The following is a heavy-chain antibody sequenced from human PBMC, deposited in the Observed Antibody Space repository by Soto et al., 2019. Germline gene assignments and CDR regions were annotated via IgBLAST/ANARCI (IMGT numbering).Heavy chain of an antibody. CDR2: IYYNGDT. CDR3: ARDRGSRYSSGSFDY. CDR1: SGSISSNDYF. D-gene: IGHD3-10*01. V-gene: IGHV4-30-4*01. J-gene: IGHJ4*02. Sequence: PSETLSLTCTVSSGSISSNDYFWNWIRQPPGKGLEWIGYIYYNGDTYYNPSLKIRVTISIDISKNQFSLKLSSVTAADAAVYFCARDRGSRYSSGSFDYWGQGALVTVSS.